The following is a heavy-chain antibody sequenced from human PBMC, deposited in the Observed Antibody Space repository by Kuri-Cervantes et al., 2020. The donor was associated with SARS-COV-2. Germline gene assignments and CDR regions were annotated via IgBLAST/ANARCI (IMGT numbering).Heavy chain of an antibody. CDR1: GFTVSSYD. D-gene: IGHD3-3*01. CDR3: ARVGFTIFGVGYYLDY. CDR2: IGTAGDP. J-gene: IGHJ4*02. V-gene: IGHV3-13*05. Sequence: GGSLRLSCAASGFTVSSYDMHWVRQATGKGLEWVSAIGTAGDPYYADSVKGRFTISRDNSKNTLYLQMNSLRAEDTAVYYCARVGFTIFGVGYYLDYWGQGTLVTVSS.